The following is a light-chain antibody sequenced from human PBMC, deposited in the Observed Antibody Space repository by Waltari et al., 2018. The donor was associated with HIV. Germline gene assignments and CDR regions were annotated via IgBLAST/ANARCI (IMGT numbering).Light chain of an antibody. CDR3: QAWDSSTVV. J-gene: IGLJ2*01. V-gene: IGLV3-1*01. Sequence: SYELTQPPSVSVSPGQTASIPCSGDKLGDKYACWYQQKPGQSPVLVIYQDSKRPSGIPERFSGSNSGNTATLTISGIQAMDEADYYCQAWDSSTVVFGGGTKLTVL. CDR2: QDS. CDR1: KLGDKY.